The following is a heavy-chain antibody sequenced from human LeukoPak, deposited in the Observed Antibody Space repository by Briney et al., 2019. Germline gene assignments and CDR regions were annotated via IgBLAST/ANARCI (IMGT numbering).Heavy chain of an antibody. CDR3: ARDVLVTASPDAFDI. D-gene: IGHD2-21*02. Sequence: SETLSLTCSVSGDSINSGGYSWTWIRQPPGKGLEWIGYISYSGDTNYNPSLKSRLTISLDASKNQFSLKLTSVAAADTAVYYCARDVLVTASPDAFDIWGHGTLVTVSS. CDR1: GDSINSGGYS. J-gene: IGHJ3*02. V-gene: IGHV4-31*03. CDR2: ISYSGDT.